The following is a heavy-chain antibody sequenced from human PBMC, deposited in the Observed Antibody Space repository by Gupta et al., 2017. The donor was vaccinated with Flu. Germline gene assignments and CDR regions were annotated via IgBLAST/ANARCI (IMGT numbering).Heavy chain of an antibody. CDR3: ARGSDFWTGFNWFDP. J-gene: IGHJ5*02. V-gene: IGHV3-7*01. Sequence: QVPGKGLELVANIKQDGREKYYVDSVKGRFTVSRDNAKNSLYLQMNSLRAEDTAVYFCARGSDFWTGFNWFDPWGQGTLVTVSS. CDR2: IKQDGREK. D-gene: IGHD3-3*01.